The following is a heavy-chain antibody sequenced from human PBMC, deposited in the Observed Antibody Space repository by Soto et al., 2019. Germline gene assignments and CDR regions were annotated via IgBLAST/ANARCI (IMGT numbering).Heavy chain of an antibody. CDR1: GGTFSSYA. J-gene: IGHJ5*02. CDR3: ARDVDTAMVGGHH. D-gene: IGHD5-18*01. Sequence: ASVKVSCKASGGTFSSYAISWVRQAPGQGLEWMGGIIPIFGTANYAQKFQGRVTITADESTSTAYMELSSLRSEDTAVYYCARDVDTAMVGGHHWGQGTLVTVSS. CDR2: IIPIFGTA. V-gene: IGHV1-69*13.